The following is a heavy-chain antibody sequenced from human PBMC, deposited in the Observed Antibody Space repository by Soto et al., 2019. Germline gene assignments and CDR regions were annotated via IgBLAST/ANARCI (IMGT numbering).Heavy chain of an antibody. D-gene: IGHD2-2*02. CDR1: GYSFTSYW. Sequence: GESLKISCKGSGYSFTSYWIGWVRQMPGKGLEWMGIIYPGDSDTRYTPSFQGQVTISADKSISTAYLQWSSLRASDTAMYYCERRCSSTSCYTNYYYYGMDVWGQGTTVTVSS. CDR2: IYPGDSDT. V-gene: IGHV5-51*01. J-gene: IGHJ6*02. CDR3: ERRCSSTSCYTNYYYYGMDV.